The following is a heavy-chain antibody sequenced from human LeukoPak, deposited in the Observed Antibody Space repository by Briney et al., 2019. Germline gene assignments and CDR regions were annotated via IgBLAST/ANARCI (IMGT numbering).Heavy chain of an antibody. Sequence: SETLSLTCTVSGGSISSGGYYWSWIRQPPGKGLEWIGYIYHSGSTHYNPSLKSRVTISVDRSKNQFSLKLSSVTAADTAVYYCARVRSGSFTWGQGTLVTVSS. V-gene: IGHV4-30-2*01. D-gene: IGHD2-15*01. CDR3: ARVRSGSFT. CDR1: GGSISSGGYY. J-gene: IGHJ4*02. CDR2: IYHSGST.